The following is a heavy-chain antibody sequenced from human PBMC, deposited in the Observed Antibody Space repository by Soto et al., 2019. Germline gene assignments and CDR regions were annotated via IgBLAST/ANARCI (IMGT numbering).Heavy chain of an antibody. CDR2: TSPIFGSG. Sequence: QVQLVQSGAEVKKPESSVKVSCKASGGTFSTNPISWVRQAPGQRLEWMGGTSPIFGSGSSSQTFHGRLTITADKPTNTAYMELNILTSEDMAVYYCARRQSGGFHRYFDSWGQGTLVTVSS. CDR3: ARRQSGGFHRYFDS. D-gene: IGHD2-15*01. CDR1: GGTFSTNP. V-gene: IGHV1-69*06. J-gene: IGHJ4*02.